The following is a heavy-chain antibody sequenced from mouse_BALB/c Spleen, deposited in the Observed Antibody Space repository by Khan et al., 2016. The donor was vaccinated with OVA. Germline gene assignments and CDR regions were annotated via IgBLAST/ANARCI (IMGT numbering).Heavy chain of an antibody. J-gene: IGHJ3*01. Sequence: DVHLVESGGDLVKPGGSLKLSCAASGFTFSTYGMSWVRQTPDKRLEWVATVSTGGGYTYYPDSVKGRFTISRDNDKNTLFLQMSGLKSEDTAMFYCTRLAYYYDSEGFAYWGQGTLVTVSA. CDR2: VSTGGGYT. CDR3: TRLAYYYDSEGFAY. V-gene: IGHV5-6*01. CDR1: GFTFSTYG. D-gene: IGHD1-1*01.